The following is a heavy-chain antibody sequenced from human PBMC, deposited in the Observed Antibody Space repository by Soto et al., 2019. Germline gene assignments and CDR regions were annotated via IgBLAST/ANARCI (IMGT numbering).Heavy chain of an antibody. CDR1: RFTFSTYA. CDR2: ISTSGSST. Sequence: GGSLRLSCAASRFTFSTYAMSWVRQAPGKGLEWVSAISTSGSSTWYADSVKGRFTISRDNSKNTLFLQLNSLRADDTAVYYCARTRSAAAGPHNYFDYWGQGALVTVSS. D-gene: IGHD6-13*01. V-gene: IGHV3-23*01. CDR3: ARTRSAAAGPHNYFDY. J-gene: IGHJ4*02.